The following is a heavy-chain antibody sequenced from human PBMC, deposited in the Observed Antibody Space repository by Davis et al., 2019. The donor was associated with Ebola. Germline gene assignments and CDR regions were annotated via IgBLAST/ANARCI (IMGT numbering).Heavy chain of an antibody. Sequence: PGGSLRLSCAASGFTFSSYSMNWVRQAPGKGLEWVSYISSSSSTIYYADSVKGRFTISRDNAKNSLYLQMNSLRDEDTAVYYCARDLYCSSTSCYDGFDYWGQGTLVTVSS. D-gene: IGHD2-2*01. J-gene: IGHJ4*02. CDR3: ARDLYCSSTSCYDGFDY. CDR1: GFTFSSYS. V-gene: IGHV3-48*02. CDR2: ISSSSSTI.